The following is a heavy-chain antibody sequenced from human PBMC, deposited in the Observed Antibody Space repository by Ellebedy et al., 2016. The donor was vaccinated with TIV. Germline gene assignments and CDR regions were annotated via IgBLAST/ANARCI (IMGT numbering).Heavy chain of an antibody. D-gene: IGHD1-26*01. V-gene: IGHV4-59*08. CDR2: IYYSGST. CDR1: GGSISSYY. Sequence: MPSETLSLTCTVSGGSISSYYWSWIRQPPGKGLEWIGYIYYSGSTNYNPSLKSRVTISVDTSKNQFSLKLSSVTAADTAVYYCARGSGSYGVDYWGQGTLVTVSS. J-gene: IGHJ4*02. CDR3: ARGSGSYGVDY.